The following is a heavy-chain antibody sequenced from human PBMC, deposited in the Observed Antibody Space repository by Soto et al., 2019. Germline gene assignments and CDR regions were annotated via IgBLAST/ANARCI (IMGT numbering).Heavy chain of an antibody. CDR1: GFSLTNIQVG. D-gene: IGHD3-10*01. Sequence: QITLKESGPTLVKPKQTLTLTCTFSGFSLTNIQVGVAWIRQPPGKALACLALIYWDDDKRYSPSLKDRLTIAKDNSKNQVILTMTNLDPMDTATYYCAPAPYLGKFDYWGQGSLVTVSS. V-gene: IGHV2-5*02. J-gene: IGHJ4*02. CDR2: IYWDDDK. CDR3: APAPYLGKFDY.